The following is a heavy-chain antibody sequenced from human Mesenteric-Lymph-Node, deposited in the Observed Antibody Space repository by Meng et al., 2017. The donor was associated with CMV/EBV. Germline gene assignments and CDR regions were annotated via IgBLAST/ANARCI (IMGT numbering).Heavy chain of an antibody. CDR3: AKVASGSYYPPDY. CDR2: ISGSGGST. Sequence: GESLKISCAASGFTFSSYAMSWVRQAPGKGLEWVSAISGSGGSTYYADSVKGRFTISRDNSKNTLYLQMNSLRAEDTAVYYCAKVASGSYYPPDYWGQGTLVTVSS. CDR1: GFTFSSYA. V-gene: IGHV3-23*01. D-gene: IGHD1-26*01. J-gene: IGHJ4*02.